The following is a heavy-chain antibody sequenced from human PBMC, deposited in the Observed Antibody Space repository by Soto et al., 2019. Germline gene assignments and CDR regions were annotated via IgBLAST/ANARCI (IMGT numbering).Heavy chain of an antibody. CDR1: GGSISSYY. CDR3: ARAPIAARRWFDP. Sequence: QVQLQESGPGLVKPSETLSLTCTVSGGSISSYYWSWIRQPPGKGLEWIGYIYYSGSTTYNPSLKSPVTISVYTSKNQFSLKLSSVTAAATAVYYCARAPIAARRWFDPWGQGTLVTVSS. D-gene: IGHD6-6*01. J-gene: IGHJ5*02. V-gene: IGHV4-59*01. CDR2: IYYSGST.